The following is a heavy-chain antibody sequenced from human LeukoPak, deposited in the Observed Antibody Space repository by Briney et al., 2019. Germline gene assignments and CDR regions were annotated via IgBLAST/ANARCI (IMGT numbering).Heavy chain of an antibody. Sequence: GASVKVSCKASGYTFTGYYMHWLRQAPGQGPEWMGIINPRGGSTDYAQKFQGRVTMTSDTSTSTVYMQLNDLTSEDTAVYFCARVGTAAATADSWGQGTLVTVSS. J-gene: IGHJ4*02. CDR3: ARVGTAAATADS. V-gene: IGHV1-46*01. D-gene: IGHD6-25*01. CDR2: INPRGGST. CDR1: GYTFTGYY.